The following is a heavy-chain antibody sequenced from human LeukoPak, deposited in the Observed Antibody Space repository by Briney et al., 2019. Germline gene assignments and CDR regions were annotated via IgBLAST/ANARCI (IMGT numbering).Heavy chain of an antibody. CDR3: ARGRGVNWFDP. V-gene: IGHV4-34*01. J-gene: IGHJ5*02. Sequence: SETLSLTCAVYGGSFSGYYWSWIRQPPGKGLEWIGEINHSGSTNYNPSLKSRVTISVDTSKNQFSLKLSSVTAADTAVYYCARGRGVNWFDPWGQGTLVTVSS. CDR1: GGSFSGYY. D-gene: IGHD3-10*01. CDR2: INHSGST.